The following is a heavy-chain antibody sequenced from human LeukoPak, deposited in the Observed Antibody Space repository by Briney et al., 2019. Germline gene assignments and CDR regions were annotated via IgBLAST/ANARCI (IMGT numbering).Heavy chain of an antibody. J-gene: IGHJ4*02. CDR2: IYYSGST. V-gene: IGHV4-39*01. CDR1: GGSISSSSYY. D-gene: IGHD4-17*01. Sequence: PSETLSLTCTVSGGSISSSSYYWGWIRQPPGKGLEWIGSIYYSGSTYYNPSLKSRVTISVDTSKNQFSLKLSSVTAADTAVYYCARHEEDYGDYGESDYWGQETLVTVSS. CDR3: ARHEEDYGDYGESDY.